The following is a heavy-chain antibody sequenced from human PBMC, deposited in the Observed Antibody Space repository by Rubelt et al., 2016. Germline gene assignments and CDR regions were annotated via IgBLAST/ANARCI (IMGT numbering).Heavy chain of an antibody. CDR2: INHSGST. J-gene: IGHJ6*02. D-gene: IGHD3-10*01. V-gene: IGHV4-34*01. CDR1: GGSFSGYY. CDR3: ARGDYYGSGGRYYYGMDV. Sequence: QVQLQQWGAGLLKPSETLSLTCAVYGGSFSGYYWSWIRQPPGKGLEWIGEINHSGSTNYNPSFKSRCSIAVCTSKNQFSRKLSLVTAADTAVYYCARGDYYGSGGRYYYGMDVWGQGTTVTVSS.